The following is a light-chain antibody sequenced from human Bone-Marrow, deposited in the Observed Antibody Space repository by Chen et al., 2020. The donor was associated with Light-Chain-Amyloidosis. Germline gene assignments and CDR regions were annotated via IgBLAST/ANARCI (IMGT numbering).Light chain of an antibody. CDR2: DAS. CDR1: QSVSSY. Sequence: IVLTQSPATLSLSPGERATLSCRASQSVSSYLACYQQKPGQAPRLLIYDASNRATGIPARCSGSGSGTDFTITSSSLEPEDGAVYYCQQRSNRTQYTVGQGTKLEIK. V-gene: IGKV3-11*01. J-gene: IGKJ2*01. CDR3: QQRSNRTQYT.